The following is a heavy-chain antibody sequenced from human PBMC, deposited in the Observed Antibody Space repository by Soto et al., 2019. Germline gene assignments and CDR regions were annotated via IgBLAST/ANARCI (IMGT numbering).Heavy chain of an antibody. V-gene: IGHV3-53*01. Sequence: EVQLVESGGGLIQPGGSLRLSCAVSGFTVSNNYMSWVRQAPGKGLEGVSVIYSGGYTAYGDSVKGRFTISRDNSKNTLFLQMKRPGGDDTAVFCCFALGGGGGYWGQGTLVTVSS. J-gene: IGHJ4*02. D-gene: IGHD3-16*01. CDR2: IYSGGYT. CDR3: FALGGGGGY. CDR1: GFTVSNNY.